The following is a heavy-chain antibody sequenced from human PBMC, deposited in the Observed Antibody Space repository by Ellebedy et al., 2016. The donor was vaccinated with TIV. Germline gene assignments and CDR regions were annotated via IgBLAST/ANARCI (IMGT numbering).Heavy chain of an antibody. CDR2: INPSGGST. Sequence: ASVKVSCKASGYTFTSYYMHWVRQAPGQGLEWMGIINPSGGSTSYAQKFQGRVTMTRDTSTSTVYMELSSLRSEDTAVYYCARGLIALGIVVVIPTWLDYWGQGTLVTVSS. V-gene: IGHV1-46*01. D-gene: IGHD3-22*01. CDR3: ARGLIALGIVVVIPTWLDY. CDR1: GYTFTSYY. J-gene: IGHJ4*02.